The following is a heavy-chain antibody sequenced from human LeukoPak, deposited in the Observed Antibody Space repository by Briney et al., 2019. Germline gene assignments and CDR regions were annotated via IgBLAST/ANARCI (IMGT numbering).Heavy chain of an antibody. CDR2: IYYSGTT. Sequence: SETLSLTCTVSGGSMSSYYWSWIRQSPGKGLEWIGYIYYSGTTNYNPSLKSRVTISVDTSMNQLSLNLSSVTAADTAVYYSARHGFRAGGSWIFDYWGQGTLVTVSS. D-gene: IGHD3-10*01. CDR1: GGSMSSYY. CDR3: ARHGFRAGGSWIFDY. J-gene: IGHJ4*02. V-gene: IGHV4-59*08.